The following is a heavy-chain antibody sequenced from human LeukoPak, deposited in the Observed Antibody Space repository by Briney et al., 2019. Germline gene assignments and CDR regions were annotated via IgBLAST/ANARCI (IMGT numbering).Heavy chain of an antibody. Sequence: PGGSLRLSCAASGFTFSTYAMSWVRQAPGKGLEWVSAISGTGGSTYYADSVKGRFTISRDNSKNTLYLQMNSLGAEDTAVYYCAKVKFGSSGWYENYFDYWGQGTLVTVSS. CDR3: AKVKFGSSGWYENYFDY. D-gene: IGHD6-19*01. CDR2: ISGTGGST. CDR1: GFTFSTYA. J-gene: IGHJ4*02. V-gene: IGHV3-23*01.